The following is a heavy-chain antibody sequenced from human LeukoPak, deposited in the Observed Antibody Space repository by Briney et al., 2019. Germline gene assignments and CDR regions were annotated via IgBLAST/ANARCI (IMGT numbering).Heavy chain of an antibody. D-gene: IGHD4-17*01. V-gene: IGHV3-66*01. CDR3: THGDYPLTY. J-gene: IGHJ4*02. CDR2: IYANGDT. Sequence: GGSLRLSCAASGFTFSSYSMNWVRQAPGQGLEWVSIIYANGDTLYTASVRGRFTFSRDSSKNTLYLQMNSLRAEDTAVYYCTHGDYPLTYWGQGTLVTVSS. CDR1: GFTFSSYS.